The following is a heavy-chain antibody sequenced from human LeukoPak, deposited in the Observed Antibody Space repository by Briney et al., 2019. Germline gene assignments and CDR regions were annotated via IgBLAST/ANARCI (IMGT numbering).Heavy chain of an antibody. J-gene: IGHJ4*01. V-gene: IGHV3-23*01. CDR1: GFTFSSYA. CDR3: AKVSGSAPGADY. CDR2: ISGSGGST. Sequence: GGSLRLSCAASGFTFSSYAMSWVRQAPGKGLEWVSAISGSGGSTYYADSVKGRFTISGDNSKNTLYLQMNSLRAEDTAVYYCAKVSGSAPGADYWGHGTLVTVSS. D-gene: IGHD3-10*01.